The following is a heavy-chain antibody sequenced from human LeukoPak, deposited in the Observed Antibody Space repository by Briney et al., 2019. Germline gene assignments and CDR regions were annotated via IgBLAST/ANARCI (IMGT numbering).Heavy chain of an antibody. CDR1: GYTLIALS. Sequence: ASVTVSFKVSGYTLIALSIHWVRQAPGRGLEWMGGFDPEDGEKIYAQKFQGRFTMTEDTSTDTAYMELSSLRSDDTAVYYCASGFAYQYFDSWGQGTLVTVSS. CDR3: ASGFAYQYFDS. CDR2: FDPEDGEK. V-gene: IGHV1-24*01. J-gene: IGHJ4*02. D-gene: IGHD2-2*01.